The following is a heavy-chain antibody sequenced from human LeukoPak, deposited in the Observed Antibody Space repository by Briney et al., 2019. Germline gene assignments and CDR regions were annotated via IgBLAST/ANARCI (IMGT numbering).Heavy chain of an antibody. V-gene: IGHV3-23*01. D-gene: IGHD2-15*01. CDR2: ISNNGGYT. CDR3: AKQLGYCSDGSCYFPY. J-gene: IGHJ4*02. CDR1: GFTFRSYG. Sequence: GGSLRLSCAASGFTFRSYGLSWVRQAPGKRLEWVSAISNNGGYTYYADSVQGRFTISRDNSKSTLCLQMNSLRAEDTAVYYCAKQLGYCSDGSCYFPYWGQGTLVTVSS.